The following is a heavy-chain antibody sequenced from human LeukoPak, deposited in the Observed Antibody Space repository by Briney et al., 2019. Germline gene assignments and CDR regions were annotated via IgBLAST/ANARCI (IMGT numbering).Heavy chain of an antibody. CDR2: ISYDGSNK. CDR3: AKSYYDSSGYVGDAFDI. D-gene: IGHD3-22*01. J-gene: IGHJ3*02. Sequence: GGSLRLSCAASGFTFSSYGMHGVRQAPGKGLEWVAVISYDGSNKYYADSVKGRFTISRDNSKNTLYLQMNSLRAEDTAVYYCAKSYYDSSGYVGDAFDIWGQGTMVTVSS. V-gene: IGHV3-30*18. CDR1: GFTFSSYG.